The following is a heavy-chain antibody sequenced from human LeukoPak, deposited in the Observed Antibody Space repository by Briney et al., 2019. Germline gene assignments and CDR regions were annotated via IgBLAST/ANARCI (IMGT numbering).Heavy chain of an antibody. Sequence: PSETLSLTCSVSGXSISSNDYYWGWIRQPPGKGLEWIGNILYSGNTFYHPSLKSRITIAVDTSKNQFSLTLSSVTAADTAVYYCSRYIRRRPQFDYWGQGTLVTVSS. J-gene: IGHJ4*02. CDR3: SRYIRRRPQFDY. CDR2: ILYSGNT. V-gene: IGHV4-39*01. CDR1: GXSISSNDYY.